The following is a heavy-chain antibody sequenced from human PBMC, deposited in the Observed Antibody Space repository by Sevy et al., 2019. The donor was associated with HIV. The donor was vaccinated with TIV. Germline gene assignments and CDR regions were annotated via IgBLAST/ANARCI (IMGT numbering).Heavy chain of an antibody. CDR1: GFTFSSYG. D-gene: IGHD2-8*01. J-gene: IGHJ5*02. Sequence: GSLRLSCAASGFTFSSYGMHWVRQAPGKGLEWVAVIWYDGINKDYADSVKGRFIISRDNSKNTMYLEMDSLRAEDTAVYYCARDSRNGLDPWGQGALVTVSS. CDR3: ARDSRNGLDP. V-gene: IGHV3-33*08. CDR2: IWYDGINK.